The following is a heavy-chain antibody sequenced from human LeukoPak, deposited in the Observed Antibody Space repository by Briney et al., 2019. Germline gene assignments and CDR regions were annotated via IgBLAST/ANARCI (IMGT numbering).Heavy chain of an antibody. CDR1: GFTFTNYA. Sequence: GGSLRLSCAASGFTFTNYALNWVRQAPGKRLEWVSGISGPGTPAYYTDSVKGRFTISRDNSHNTLYLQMNSLRGEDTAVYYCEKPGGPGVAARGAFDLWGQGTLVTVSS. D-gene: IGHD2-8*01. CDR2: ISGPGTPA. V-gene: IGHV3-23*01. J-gene: IGHJ3*01. CDR3: EKPGGPGVAARGAFDL.